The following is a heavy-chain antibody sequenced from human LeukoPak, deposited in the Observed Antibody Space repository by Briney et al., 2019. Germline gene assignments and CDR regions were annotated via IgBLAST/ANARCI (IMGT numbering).Heavy chain of an antibody. CDR3: ARIHDYGGNSPFDY. CDR1: GFTLSNYW. CDR2: IKQDGSEK. D-gene: IGHD4-23*01. Sequence: GGSLRLSCSASGFTLSNYWMSWVRQAPGKGLEWVANIKQDGSEKYHVDSVKGRFTISRDNAKNSLYLQMNSLRAEDTAVYYCARIHDYGGNSPFDYWGQGTLVTVSS. V-gene: IGHV3-7*01. J-gene: IGHJ4*02.